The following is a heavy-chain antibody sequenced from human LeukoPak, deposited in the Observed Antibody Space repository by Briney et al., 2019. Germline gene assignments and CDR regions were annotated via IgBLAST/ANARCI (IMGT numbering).Heavy chain of an antibody. J-gene: IGHJ4*02. CDR2: IYPGDSDT. D-gene: IGHD3-9*01. CDR3: ARHQHDDILTGYYDY. CDR1: GYIFTSYW. Sequence: GESLKISCKGSGYIFTSYWIGWVRQLPGKGLEWMGIIYPGDSDTRYSPSFQGQVTISADKSISTAYLQLSTLKASDTAMYYCARHQHDDILTGYYDYGGQGTLVTVS. V-gene: IGHV5-51*01.